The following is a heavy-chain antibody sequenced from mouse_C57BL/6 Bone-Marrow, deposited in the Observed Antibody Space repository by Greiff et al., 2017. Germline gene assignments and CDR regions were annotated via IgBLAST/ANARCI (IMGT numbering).Heavy chain of an antibody. V-gene: IGHV14-1*01. J-gene: IGHJ4*01. CDR1: GFNIKAYY. D-gene: IGHD2-10*01. CDR3: TSYEGNYDGAMDY. Sequence: VQLQQSGAKLVRPGASVKLSCTASGFNIKAYYMPWVKQRPEQGLEWIGRIDPEDGDTAYAPKFQGKATMTADTSSNTAYLQHSSLTSEDTAVYDCTSYEGNYDGAMDYWGQGTSVTVAS. CDR2: IDPEDGDT.